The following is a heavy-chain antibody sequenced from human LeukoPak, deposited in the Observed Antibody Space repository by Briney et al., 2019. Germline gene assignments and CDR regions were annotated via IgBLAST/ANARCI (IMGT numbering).Heavy chain of an antibody. CDR3: ARGPYYYDSSGYYYRLPQKPTEYFQH. D-gene: IGHD3-22*01. J-gene: IGHJ1*01. Sequence: SETLSLTCTVSGGSISSSSFHWGWIRQPPGKGLEWIGSIYYSGNTYYNPSLKSRVTISVDTSKNQFSLKLSSVTAADTAVYYCARGPYYYDSSGYYYRLPQKPTEYFQHWGQGTLVTVSS. CDR1: GGSISSSSFH. V-gene: IGHV4-39*01. CDR2: IYYSGNT.